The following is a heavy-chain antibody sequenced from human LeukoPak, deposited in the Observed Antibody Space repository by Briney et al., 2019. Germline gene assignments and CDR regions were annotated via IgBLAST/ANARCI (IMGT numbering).Heavy chain of an antibody. J-gene: IGHJ5*02. D-gene: IGHD5-12*01. Sequence: QPGGSLRLSCAASGFTFSSYGMHWVRQAPGKGLEWVAVISYDGSNKYYADPVKGRFTISRDNSKNTLYLQMNSLRAEDTAVYYCGSGYNWFDPWGQGTLVTVSS. CDR3: GSGYNWFDP. CDR1: GFTFSSYG. CDR2: ISYDGSNK. V-gene: IGHV3-30*03.